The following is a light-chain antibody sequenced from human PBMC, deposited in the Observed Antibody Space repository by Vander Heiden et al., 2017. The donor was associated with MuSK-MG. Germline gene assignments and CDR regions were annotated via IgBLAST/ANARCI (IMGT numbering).Light chain of an antibody. V-gene: IGKV1-39*01. CDR2: AAS. CDR3: RRWDITRHT. Sequence: DIQMTQSPSPLSASVGDRITITCRASQSISKFLNWYQQKPGKAPKLLIYAASSLQSGVPSKFSGSGSGTDFTLTISMLHPEDSATYYCRRWDITRHTFGARTKVEIK. J-gene: IGKJ4*01. CDR1: QSISKF.